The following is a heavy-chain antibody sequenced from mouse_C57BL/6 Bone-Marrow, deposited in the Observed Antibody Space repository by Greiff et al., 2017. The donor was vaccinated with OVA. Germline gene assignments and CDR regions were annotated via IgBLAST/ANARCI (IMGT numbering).Heavy chain of an antibody. Sequence: EVKVVESGGGLVQSGRSLRLSCATSGFTFSDFYMEWVRQAPGKGLEWIAASRNKANDYTTEYSASVKGRFIASRDTSQSILYLQMNALRAEDTAIYYCARDAAPYYYGSRDWYFDVWGTGTTVTVSS. CDR1: GFTFSDFY. V-gene: IGHV7-1*01. CDR2: SRNKANDYTT. J-gene: IGHJ1*03. CDR3: ARDAAPYYYGSRDWYFDV. D-gene: IGHD1-1*01.